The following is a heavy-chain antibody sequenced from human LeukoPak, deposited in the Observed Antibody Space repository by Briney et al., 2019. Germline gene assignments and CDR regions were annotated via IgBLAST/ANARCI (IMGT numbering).Heavy chain of an antibody. CDR1: GFTFSNYV. J-gene: IGHJ3*02. V-gene: IGHV3-23*01. CDR2: ITLSGDTT. Sequence: GGSLRLSCAASGFTFSNYVMSWVRQAPGKGLEWVSTITLSGDTTYNADSVRGRFTISRDNSKNTLYLQMNSLRAEDTAVYYCARDYHYYDSSGYFDAFDIWGQGTMVTVSP. CDR3: ARDYHYYDSSGYFDAFDI. D-gene: IGHD3-22*01.